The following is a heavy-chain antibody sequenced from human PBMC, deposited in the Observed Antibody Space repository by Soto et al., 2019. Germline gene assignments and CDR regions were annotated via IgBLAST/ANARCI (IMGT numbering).Heavy chain of an antibody. J-gene: IGHJ5*02. D-gene: IGHD3-10*01. CDR3: ARAPSMVRGVTKAARWFDP. CDR2: ISAYNGNT. Sequence: VASVKVSCKASGYTFTSYGISWVRQAPGQGLEWMGWISAYNGNTNYAQKLQGRVTMTTDTSTSTAYMELRSLRSDDTAVYYCARAPSMVRGVTKAARWFDPWGQGTLVTVSS. CDR1: GYTFTSYG. V-gene: IGHV1-18*01.